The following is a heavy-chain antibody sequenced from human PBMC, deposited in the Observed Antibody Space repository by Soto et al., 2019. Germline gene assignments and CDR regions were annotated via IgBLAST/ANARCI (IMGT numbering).Heavy chain of an antibody. V-gene: IGHV4-59*01. CDR3: ARGPSGMAAFDI. J-gene: IGHJ3*02. CDR1: GGSISSYY. CDR2: ISHTGTT. D-gene: IGHD3-10*01. Sequence: QVQLQESGPGLVKPSETLSLTCTVSGGSISSYYRSWILQSPGKGLDGVAYISHTGTTDYNPSLKSRLTISLDTSKNQFSLKLTSVTAAETAVYYCARGPSGMAAFDIWCDGRKVSVSP.